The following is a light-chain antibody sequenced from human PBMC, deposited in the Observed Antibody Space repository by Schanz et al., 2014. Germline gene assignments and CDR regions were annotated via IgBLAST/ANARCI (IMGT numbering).Light chain of an antibody. V-gene: IGKV1-39*01. CDR3: QQANSFPNT. CDR1: QTISSY. Sequence: DIQMTQSPSSLSASVGDRVTISCRASQTISSYLNWYQHRVGKAPKLLIYAASSLQSGVPSRFSGSGSGTDFTLTISSLQPEDFATYYCQQANSFPNTFGGGTKVEIK. J-gene: IGKJ4*01. CDR2: AAS.